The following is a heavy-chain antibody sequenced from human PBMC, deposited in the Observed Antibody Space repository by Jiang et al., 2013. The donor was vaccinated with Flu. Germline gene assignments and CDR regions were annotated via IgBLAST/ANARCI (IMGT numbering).Heavy chain of an antibody. CDR2: IYYSGST. Sequence: LEWIGSIYYSGSTYYNPSLKSRVTISVDTSKNQFSLKLSSVTAADTAVYYCAGLNSSSWYYYGMDVWGQGDHGHRLL. J-gene: IGHJ6*02. V-gene: IGHV4-39*01. D-gene: IGHD6-13*01. CDR3: AGLNSSSWYYYGMDV.